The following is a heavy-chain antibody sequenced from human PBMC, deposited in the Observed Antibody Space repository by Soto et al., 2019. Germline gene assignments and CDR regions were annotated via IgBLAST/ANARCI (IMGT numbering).Heavy chain of an antibody. Sequence: SETLSLTCTVSGGSISSYYWSWIRQPPGKGLEWIGYIYYSGSTNYNPSLKSRVTISVDTSKNQFSLKLSSVTAADTAVYYCARSISPWGQGTLVTVSS. V-gene: IGHV4-59*08. CDR2: IYYSGST. D-gene: IGHD3-3*01. CDR3: ARSISP. J-gene: IGHJ5*02. CDR1: GGSISSYY.